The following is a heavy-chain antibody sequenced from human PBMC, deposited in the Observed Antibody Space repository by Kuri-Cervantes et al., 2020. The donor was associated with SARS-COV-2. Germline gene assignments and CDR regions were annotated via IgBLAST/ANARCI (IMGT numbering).Heavy chain of an antibody. V-gene: IGHV3-21*01. CDR1: GFTFSSFS. CDR2: ISSSGGHI. D-gene: IGHD6-25*01. Sequence: GGSLRLSCAASGFTFSSFSLHWVRQTPGKGLQWVSSISSSGGHIYYADSMKGRFIISRDNARNSLYLQMHGLRAEDTAIYYCARDLGSGWPHFDYWGQGVLVTVSS. J-gene: IGHJ4*02. CDR3: ARDLGSGWPHFDY.